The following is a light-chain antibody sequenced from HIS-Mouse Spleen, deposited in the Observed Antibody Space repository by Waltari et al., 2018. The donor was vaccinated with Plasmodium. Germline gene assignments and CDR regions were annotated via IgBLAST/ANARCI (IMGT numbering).Light chain of an antibody. Sequence: DIQITQSPSSLSASVGDRVTITCRPSQSISSYLNWYQQKPGKAPKLLIYAASSLQSCVPSRFSGSGSETDFTLTISRLQPEDFATYYCQQNYNTWTFGQGTKVEIK. CDR3: QQNYNTWT. V-gene: IGKV1-39*01. CDR1: QSISSY. CDR2: AAS. J-gene: IGKJ1*01.